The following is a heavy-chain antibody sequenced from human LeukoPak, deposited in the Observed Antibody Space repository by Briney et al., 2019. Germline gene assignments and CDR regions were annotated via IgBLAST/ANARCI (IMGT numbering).Heavy chain of an antibody. CDR1: GDSISSRSYY. CDR2: INYSGRT. J-gene: IGHJ4*02. D-gene: IGHD1-7*01. CDR3: VRYTVGTMYQY. Sequence: SETLSLTCTVSGDSISSRSYYWGWIRQPPGKGLEWIGSINYSGRTDYSPSLKSRLTMSVDTSNNRFSLRLRSVTAADTAVYYCVRYTVGTMYQYWGQGTLVTVSS. V-gene: IGHV4-39*02.